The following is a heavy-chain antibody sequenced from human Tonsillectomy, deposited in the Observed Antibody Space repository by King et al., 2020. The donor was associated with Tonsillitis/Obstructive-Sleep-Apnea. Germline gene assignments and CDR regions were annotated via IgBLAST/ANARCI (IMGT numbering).Heavy chain of an antibody. CDR3: AKSEGHFAEPIDF. J-gene: IGHJ4*02. Sequence: VQLVESRGGVVQPGRSLRLSCAASGFNFYDYGMHWVRQAPGKGLEWVAVIWYDSRNKEYAASVKGRCTLSRDNSKNTVNLQIDNLRAEDTAVYYCAKSEGHFAEPIDFWGQGTLVTVS. CDR2: IWYDSRNK. V-gene: IGHV3-33*06. D-gene: IGHD3-3*02. CDR1: GFNFYDYG.